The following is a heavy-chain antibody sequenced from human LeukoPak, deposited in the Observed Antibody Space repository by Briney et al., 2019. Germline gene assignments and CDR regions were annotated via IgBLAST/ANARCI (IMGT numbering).Heavy chain of an antibody. Sequence: ASVKVSCKASGYTFTSYGISWVRQAPGQGLEWMGWISAYNGNTNYAQKFQGRVTMTTEISTSTAYMELRSLRSDDTAVYYCARDLTHRRNYDSSGYQIVPAFWGQGTLVTVSS. V-gene: IGHV1-18*01. D-gene: IGHD3-22*01. CDR2: ISAYNGNT. CDR1: GYTFTSYG. J-gene: IGHJ4*02. CDR3: ARDLTHRRNYDSSGYQIVPAF.